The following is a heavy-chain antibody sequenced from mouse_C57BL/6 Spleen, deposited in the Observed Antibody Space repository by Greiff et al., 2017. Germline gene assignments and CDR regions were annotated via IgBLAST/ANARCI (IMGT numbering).Heavy chain of an antibody. CDR1: GYAFSSSW. J-gene: IGHJ2*01. CDR2: IYPGDGDT. CDR3: ARLKITHLDY. D-gene: IGHD1-1*01. Sequence: VQLQQSGPELVKPGASVKISCKASGYAFSSSWMNWVKQRPGKGLEWIGRIYPGDGDTNYNGKFKGKATLTTDKSSSTAYMQISSLTSEDSAVYFCARLKITHLDYWGQGTTLTVSS. V-gene: IGHV1-82*01.